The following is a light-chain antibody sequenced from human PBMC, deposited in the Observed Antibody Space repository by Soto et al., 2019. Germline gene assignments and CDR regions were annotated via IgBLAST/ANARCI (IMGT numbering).Light chain of an antibody. Sequence: QSALTQPPSASGSPGQSVAISCTGTSSDVGGYNYVSWYQQHPGKAPKLMIYEVTKRPSGVPDRFSGSKSDNTASLTVSGLQAEDEAEFYCSSYAGSNNFGVLFGGGTKVTVL. J-gene: IGLJ3*02. CDR2: EVT. CDR1: SSDVGGYNY. CDR3: SSYAGSNNFGVL. V-gene: IGLV2-8*01.